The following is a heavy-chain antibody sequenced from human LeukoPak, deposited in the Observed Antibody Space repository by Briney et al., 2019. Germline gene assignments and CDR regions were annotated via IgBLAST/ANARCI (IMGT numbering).Heavy chain of an antibody. J-gene: IGHJ4*02. CDR1: GLRFSTYA. D-gene: IGHD3-3*01. Sequence: PGGSLRLSCIVSGLRFSTYAMSWVRQVPGKGLEWVSSICGSGGSTYYAAPVKGRFTASRDNSKNTVYLALNSLRAEDRAIYFCAKGGQNFDFWRFDYWGQGTLVTVSS. V-gene: IGHV3-23*01. CDR2: ICGSGGST. CDR3: AKGGQNFDFWRFDY.